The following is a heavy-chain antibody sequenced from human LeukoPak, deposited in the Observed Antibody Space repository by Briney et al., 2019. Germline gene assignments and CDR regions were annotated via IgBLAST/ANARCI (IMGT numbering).Heavy chain of an antibody. CDR2: ISAKDGDR. Sequence: ASVKVSCKASGYTFTNYGISWVRQAPGQGPEWMGWISAKDGDRNYAQKLQGRVTMTTDTSTSTAYMELRSLRSDDTAVYYCVRDWDYGYSVDCFDPWGQGTLITVSS. CDR1: GYTFTNYG. V-gene: IGHV1-18*01. J-gene: IGHJ5*02. D-gene: IGHD4-17*01. CDR3: VRDWDYGYSVDCFDP.